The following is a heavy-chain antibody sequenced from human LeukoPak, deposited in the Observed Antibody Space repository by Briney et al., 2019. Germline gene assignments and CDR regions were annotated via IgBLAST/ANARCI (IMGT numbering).Heavy chain of an antibody. CDR1: GGTSRGYT. CDR3: SRISWRGDYTFFDP. J-gene: IGHJ5*02. CDR2: IIPIFGTA. Sequence: VASVKVSSMASGGTSRGYTISWVRQAPGHGLEWMGGIIPIFGTANYAQKFQGRVTITADESTSTAFMAMSSLRSEDTAVYYCSRISWRGDYTFFDPWGQGTLVTVSS. D-gene: IGHD4-17*01. V-gene: IGHV1-69*01.